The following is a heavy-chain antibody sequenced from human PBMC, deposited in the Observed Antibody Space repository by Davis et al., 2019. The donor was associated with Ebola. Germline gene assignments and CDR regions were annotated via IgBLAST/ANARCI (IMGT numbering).Heavy chain of an antibody. CDR1: GYTFTSYG. Sequence: ASVKVSCKASGYTFTSYGISWVRQAPGQGLEWMGWISAYNGNTNYAQKFQGRVTITRDTSASTAYMELSSLRSEDTAVYYCAREKVWFEALNYYYYYGMDVWGQGTTVTVSS. V-gene: IGHV1-18*01. CDR2: ISAYNGNT. D-gene: IGHD3-10*01. CDR3: AREKVWFEALNYYYYYGMDV. J-gene: IGHJ6*02.